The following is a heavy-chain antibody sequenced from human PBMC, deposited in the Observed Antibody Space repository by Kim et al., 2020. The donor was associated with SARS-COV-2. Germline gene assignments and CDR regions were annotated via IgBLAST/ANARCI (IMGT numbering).Heavy chain of an antibody. Sequence: GGSLRLSCAASGFTFSSYAMSWVRQAPGKGLEWVSAISGSGGSTYYADSVKGRFTISRDNSKNTLYLQMNSLRAEDTAVYYYAKDRGAVAQFLYYFDYWGQGTLVTVSS. CDR2: ISGSGGST. CDR1: GFTFSSYA. V-gene: IGHV3-23*01. CDR3: AKDRGAVAQFLYYFDY. J-gene: IGHJ4*02. D-gene: IGHD6-19*01.